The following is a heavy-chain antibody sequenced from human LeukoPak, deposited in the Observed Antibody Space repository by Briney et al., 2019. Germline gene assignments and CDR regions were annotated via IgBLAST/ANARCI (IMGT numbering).Heavy chain of an antibody. CDR2: ISGSGGST. CDR1: GFTFSSYA. J-gene: IGHJ4*02. V-gene: IGHV3-23*01. D-gene: IGHD6-13*01. CDR3: TTDAGYDSRWYNY. Sequence: GGSLRLSCAASGFTFSSYAMSWVRQAPGKGLEWVSAISGSGGSTYYADSVKGRFTISRDNSKNTLYLQMNSLKTEDTAVYYCTTDAGYDSRWYNYWGQGSLVTVSS.